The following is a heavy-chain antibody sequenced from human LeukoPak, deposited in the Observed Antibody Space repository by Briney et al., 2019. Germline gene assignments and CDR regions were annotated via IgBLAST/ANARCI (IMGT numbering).Heavy chain of an antibody. CDR3: ARESPPYDILTGYVDY. Sequence: GGSLRLSCAASGFTFSSYGMHWVRQAPGKGLEWVAVISYDRSNKYYADSVKGRFTISRDNSKNTLYLQMNSLRAEDTAVYYCARESPPYDILTGYVDYWGQGTLVTVSS. D-gene: IGHD3-9*01. V-gene: IGHV3-30*19. CDR1: GFTFSSYG. J-gene: IGHJ4*02. CDR2: ISYDRSNK.